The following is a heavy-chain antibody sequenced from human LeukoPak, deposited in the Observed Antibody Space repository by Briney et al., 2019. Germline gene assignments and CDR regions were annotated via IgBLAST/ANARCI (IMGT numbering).Heavy chain of an antibody. CDR2: IGPTGSDR. CDR3: ATETNGRHYDY. J-gene: IGHJ4*02. V-gene: IGHV3-21*06. CDR1: GLTFSTSG. D-gene: IGHD1-14*01. Sequence: TGGSLRLSCTASGLTFSTSGFNWVRQAPGKGLEWVASIGPTGSDRYHADSIKGRFTISRDNANSFLYLQMNSLRAEDTAVYYCATETNGRHYDYWGQGTLLTVSS.